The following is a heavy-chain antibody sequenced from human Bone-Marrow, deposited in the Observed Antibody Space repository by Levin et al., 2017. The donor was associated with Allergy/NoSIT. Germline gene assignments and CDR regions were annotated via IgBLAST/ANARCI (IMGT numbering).Heavy chain of an antibody. D-gene: IGHD6-6*01. CDR1: GDSVSSNTAA. J-gene: IGHJ4*02. Sequence: PSETLSLTCAISGDSVSSNTAAWNWIRQSPSRGLEWLGRTYYRSKWFNDYAVSVKSRITINPDTSKNQFSLQLNSVTPEDTAVYYCARAERGSGSSLNLFDYWGQGTLVTVSS. V-gene: IGHV6-1*01. CDR2: TYYRSKWFN. CDR3: ARAERGSGSSLNLFDY.